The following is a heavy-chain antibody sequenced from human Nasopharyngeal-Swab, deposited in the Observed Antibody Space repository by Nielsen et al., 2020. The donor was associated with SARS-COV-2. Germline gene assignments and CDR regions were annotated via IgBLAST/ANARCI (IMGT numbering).Heavy chain of an antibody. CDR2: FDPEDGDA. Sequence: ASVKVSCKVSGYTFTDLSMHWVRQAPGKGLEWMGGFDPEDGDAIYTQKFQGRVTMTEATSIDTAYMELSSLRSEDTAVYYCATHRPRYYDSSAYNFASDVWGQGTMVTVSS. D-gene: IGHD3-22*01. V-gene: IGHV1-24*01. CDR3: ATHRPRYYDSSAYNFASDV. J-gene: IGHJ3*01. CDR1: GYTFTDLS.